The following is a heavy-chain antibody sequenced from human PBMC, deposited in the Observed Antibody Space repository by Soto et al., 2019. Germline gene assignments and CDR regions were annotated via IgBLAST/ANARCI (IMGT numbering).Heavy chain of an antibody. CDR2: IIPIFHTN. J-gene: IGHJ6*02. D-gene: IGHD3-16*01. Sequence: QVQLVQSGAEVKKPGSSVKVSCKASGDTFSRNAMSWVRQAPGQGLEWMGGIIPIFHTNNYAQKFQGRVTISADESTSTVYMVLRGLTYEDTAVYYCARGETYLGVWGQGTTVTVSS. CDR3: ARGETYLGV. CDR1: GDTFSRNA. V-gene: IGHV1-69*01.